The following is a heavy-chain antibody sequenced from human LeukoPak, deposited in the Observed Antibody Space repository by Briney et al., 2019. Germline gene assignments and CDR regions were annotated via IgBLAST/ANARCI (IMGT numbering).Heavy chain of an antibody. CDR1: GGSISSHY. J-gene: IGHJ4*02. CDR2: IYYSGST. CDR3: ARGRYLDY. V-gene: IGHV4-59*11. Sequence: SETLSLTCTVSGGSISSHYWSWIRQPPGKGLEWIGYIYYSGSTNYNPSLKSRVTISVDTSKNQFSLKLSSVTAADTAVYYCARGRYLDYWGQGTLVTVPS.